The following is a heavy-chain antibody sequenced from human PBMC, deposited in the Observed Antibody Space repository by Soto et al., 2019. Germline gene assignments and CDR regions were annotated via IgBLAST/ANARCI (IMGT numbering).Heavy chain of an antibody. CDR3: ARLSRSYYGSGYYYYGMDV. J-gene: IGHJ6*02. D-gene: IGHD3-10*01. CDR1: GGSFSGYY. CDR2: IYHSGST. Sequence: SETLSLTCAVYGGSFSGYYWSWVRQPPGKGLEWIGEIYHSGSTNYNPSLKSRVTISVDKSKNQFSLKLSSVTAADTAVYYCARLSRSYYGSGYYYYGMDVWGQGTTVTVSS. V-gene: IGHV4-34*01.